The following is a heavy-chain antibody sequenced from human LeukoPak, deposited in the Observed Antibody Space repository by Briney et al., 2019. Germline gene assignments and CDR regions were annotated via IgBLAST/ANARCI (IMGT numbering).Heavy chain of an antibody. CDR3: ARERGPQYDILTGPNLDAFDI. CDR1: GGSISSGGYY. V-gene: IGHV4-30-4*08. Sequence: KSSETLSLTCTVSGGSISSGGYYWSWIRQHPGKGLEWIGYIYYSGSTYYNPSLKSRVTISVDTSKNQFSLKLSSVTAADTAVYYCARERGPQYDILTGPNLDAFDIWGQGTMVTVSS. CDR2: IYYSGST. J-gene: IGHJ3*02. D-gene: IGHD3-9*01.